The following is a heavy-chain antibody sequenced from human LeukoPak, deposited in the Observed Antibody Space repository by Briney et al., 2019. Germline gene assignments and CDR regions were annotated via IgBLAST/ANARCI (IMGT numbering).Heavy chain of an antibody. D-gene: IGHD6-19*01. CDR1: GHTFTSYA. V-gene: IGHV1-3*01. J-gene: IGHJ4*02. CDR3: ARDHGWYLDLYYFDY. Sequence: ASVKVSCKASGHTFTSYAIHWVRQAPGQRLEWMGWINAGNGNTKYSQKFQGRVTITRDTSASTAYMELSSLRSEDTAVYYCARDHGWYLDLYYFDYWGQGTLVTVSS. CDR2: INAGNGNT.